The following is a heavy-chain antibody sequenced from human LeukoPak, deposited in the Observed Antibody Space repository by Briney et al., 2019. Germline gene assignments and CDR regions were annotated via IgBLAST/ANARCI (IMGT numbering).Heavy chain of an antibody. CDR3: AKDSRTGSPRAFDS. CDR1: GFTFSSYA. D-gene: IGHD2-8*02. CDR2: ITASVGST. J-gene: IGHJ4*02. Sequence: GGSLRLSCAASGFTFSSYAMTWVRQAPGKGLEWVSTITASVGSTYYADSVKGRFTISRDGSKNTLFLQMSSLRAEDTALYYCAKDSRTGSPRAFDSWGQGILVTVSP. V-gene: IGHV3-23*01.